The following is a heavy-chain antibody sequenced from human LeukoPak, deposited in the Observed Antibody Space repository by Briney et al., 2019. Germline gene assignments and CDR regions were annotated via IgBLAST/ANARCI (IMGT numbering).Heavy chain of an antibody. D-gene: IGHD6-13*01. CDR2: INPNSGGT. Sequence: ASVKVSCKASGYTFTGPYIHWMRQAPGQGLEWMGWINPNSGGTNYAQKFQGRVTMTRDTSISTAYMELSRLRSDDTAVYYCAVIAAAGTYAFDIWGQGTMATVSS. CDR1: GYTFTGPY. J-gene: IGHJ3*02. CDR3: AVIAAAGTYAFDI. V-gene: IGHV1-2*02.